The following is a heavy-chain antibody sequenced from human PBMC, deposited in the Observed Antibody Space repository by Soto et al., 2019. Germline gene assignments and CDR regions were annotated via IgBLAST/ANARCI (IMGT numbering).Heavy chain of an antibody. CDR2: IKSKTDGGTT. J-gene: IGHJ6*03. Sequence: GSLRLSCAASGFTFSNAWMSWVRQAPGKGLEWVGRIKSKTDGGTTDYAAPVKGRFTISRDDSKNTLYLQMNSLKTEDTAVYYCTTNEAYCSSTSCPQEYYYYYYMDVWGKGTTVTVSS. D-gene: IGHD2-2*01. V-gene: IGHV3-15*01. CDR1: GFTFSNAW. CDR3: TTNEAYCSSTSCPQEYYYYYYMDV.